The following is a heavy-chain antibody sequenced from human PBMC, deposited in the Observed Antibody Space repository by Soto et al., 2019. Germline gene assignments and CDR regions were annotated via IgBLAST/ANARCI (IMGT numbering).Heavy chain of an antibody. J-gene: IGHJ2*01. D-gene: IGHD6-19*01. CDR3: ARDYQWLGDNYWYFDL. CDR1: GFTFSSYG. CDR2: IWYDGSNK. V-gene: IGHV3-33*01. Sequence: QVQLVESGGGVVQPGRSLRLSCAASGFTFSSYGMHWVRQAPGKGLEWVAVIWYDGSNKEYADSVKGRFTDSRDNSKNTLYLQMNSLRAEDTAVYYCARDYQWLGDNYWYFDLWGRGTLVTVSS.